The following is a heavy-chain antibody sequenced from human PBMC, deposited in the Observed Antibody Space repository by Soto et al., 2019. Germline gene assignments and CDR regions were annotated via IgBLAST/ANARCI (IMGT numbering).Heavy chain of an antibody. CDR3: ARDSVRDGSWWGEYHYGMEV. Sequence: PGGSLRLSWAPSGCTFSSYARNWVRQAAGKGLEWVSASSGSRCSTYYADSVRGRFTISIDNSKNTPEMQMQSLRAQDTAVYNCARDSVRDGSWWGEYHYGMEVWGKRTTVTASS. CDR1: GCTFSSYA. J-gene: IGHJ6*04. D-gene: IGHD6-13*01. CDR2: SSGSRCST. V-gene: IGHV3-23*01.